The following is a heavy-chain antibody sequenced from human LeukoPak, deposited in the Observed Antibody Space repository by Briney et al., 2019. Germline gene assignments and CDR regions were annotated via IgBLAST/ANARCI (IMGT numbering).Heavy chain of an antibody. CDR2: IYPGYSDA. D-gene: IGHD6-13*01. Sequence: TGESLKISCKISGYKLTNNWIGRVRQVPGKGLEWMGLIYPGYSDAKYSPSFQGQVTLSVDASISTAYLQLSGLRASDTAIYYCVRFALTSSLDHWGQGTLVTVSS. CDR1: GYKLTNNW. V-gene: IGHV5-51*01. CDR3: VRFALTSSLDH. J-gene: IGHJ5*02.